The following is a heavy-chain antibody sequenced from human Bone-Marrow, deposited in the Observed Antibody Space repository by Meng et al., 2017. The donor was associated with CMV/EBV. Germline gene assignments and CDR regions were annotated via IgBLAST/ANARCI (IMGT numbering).Heavy chain of an antibody. CDR3: ARENEWWIRFGMDV. CDR2: ISSSGSTI. V-gene: IGHV3-11*01. Sequence: LNISSAASGFTFSDYYMSWIRQAPGKGLEWVSYISSSGSTIYYADSVKGQFTISRDNAKNSLYLQMNSLRADDTAVYYCARENEWWIRFGMDVWGQGTTVTVSS. CDR1: GFTFSDYY. J-gene: IGHJ6*02. D-gene: IGHD2-15*01.